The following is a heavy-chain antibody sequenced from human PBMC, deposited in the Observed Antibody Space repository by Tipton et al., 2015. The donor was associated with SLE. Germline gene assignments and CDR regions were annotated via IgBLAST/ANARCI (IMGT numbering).Heavy chain of an antibody. CDR2: IYYSGST. CDR1: GGSISSSSYY. J-gene: IGHJ3*02. D-gene: IGHD6-19*01. CDR3: AIGIAVAGSAFDI. Sequence: TLSLTCTVSGGSISSSSYYWGWIRQPPGKGLEWIGSIYYSGSTYYNPSLKSRVTISVDTSKNQFSLKLSSVTAADTAVYYCAIGIAVAGSAFDIWGQGTMVTVSS. V-gene: IGHV4-39*01.